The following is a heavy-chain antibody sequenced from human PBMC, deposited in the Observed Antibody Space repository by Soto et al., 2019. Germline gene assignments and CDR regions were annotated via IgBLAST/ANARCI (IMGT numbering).Heavy chain of an antibody. V-gene: IGHV3-11*01. Sequence: GGSLRLSCAASGFTFSDYYMSWFREAPGKWLAWVSYISSSGSTIYYADSVKGRFTISRDNAKNSLYLQMNSLRAEDTAVYYCATAFGYEAFDIWGQGTMVTVSS. D-gene: IGHD3-22*01. J-gene: IGHJ3*02. CDR3: ATAFGYEAFDI. CDR1: GFTFSDYY. CDR2: ISSSGSTI.